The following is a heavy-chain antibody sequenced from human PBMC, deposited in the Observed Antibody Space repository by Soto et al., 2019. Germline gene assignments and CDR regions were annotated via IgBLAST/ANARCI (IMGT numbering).Heavy chain of an antibody. Sequence: QVQLVQSGAEVKKPGASVKVSCKASGYTFTNYAMHWVRHAPGQRLEWMGWINAGNGNTKYSQKFQGRGTITRDTSASTAYMELSSLISEDTAVYYCARGGSLYWYFDLWGSGTLVTVSS. CDR3: ARGGSLYWYFDL. CDR2: INAGNGNT. J-gene: IGHJ2*01. CDR1: GYTFTNYA. V-gene: IGHV1-3*01. D-gene: IGHD1-26*01.